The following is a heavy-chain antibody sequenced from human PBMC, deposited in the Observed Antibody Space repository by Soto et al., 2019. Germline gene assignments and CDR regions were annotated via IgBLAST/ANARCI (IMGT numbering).Heavy chain of an antibody. CDR3: AKDEGRGRIAAGPCDY. CDR2: ISYDGSNK. D-gene: IGHD6-13*01. CDR1: GFTFSSYG. V-gene: IGHV3-30*18. Sequence: QVQLVESGGGVVQPGRSLRLSCAASGFTFSSYGMHWVRQAPGKGLEWVEVISYDGSNKYYADSVKGRFTISRDNSKNTLYLQMNSLRAEDTAVYYCAKDEGRGRIAAGPCDYWGQGTLVTVSS. J-gene: IGHJ4*02.